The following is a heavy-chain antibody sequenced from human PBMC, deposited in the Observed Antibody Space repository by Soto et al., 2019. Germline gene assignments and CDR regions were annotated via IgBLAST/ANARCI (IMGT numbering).Heavy chain of an antibody. CDR2: ISSNGGST. V-gene: IGHV3-64D*06. CDR1: GFTFSTYA. CDR3: AKGFILTAYGMDV. J-gene: IGHJ6*02. D-gene: IGHD3-9*01. Sequence: GGSLRLSCSASGFTFSTYAIHWVRQAPGKGLEYVSAISSNGGSTYYADSVKGRFTISRDNSENTVYLQMSSLRAEDTAMYYCAKGFILTAYGMDVWGQGTTVTVSS.